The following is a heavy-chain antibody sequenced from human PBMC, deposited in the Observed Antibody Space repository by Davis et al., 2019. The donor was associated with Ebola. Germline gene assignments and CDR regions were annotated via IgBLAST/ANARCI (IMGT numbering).Heavy chain of an antibody. CDR2: IRSKANSYAT. D-gene: IGHD5-12*01. CDR1: GFTFSGSA. V-gene: IGHV3-73*01. CDR3: TRSSYSGYDYEDY. Sequence: GESLKISCAASGFTFSGSAKHWVRQASGKGLEWVGRIRSKANSYATAYAASVKGRFTISRDDSKNTAYLQMNSLKTEDTAVYYCTRSSYSGYDYEDYWGQGTLVTVSS. J-gene: IGHJ4*02.